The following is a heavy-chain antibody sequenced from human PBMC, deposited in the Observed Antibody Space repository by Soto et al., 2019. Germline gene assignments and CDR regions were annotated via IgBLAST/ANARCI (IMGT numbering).Heavy chain of an antibody. CDR2: IVVGSGKT. CDR3: GAPYVGYWSGYSVIDV. CDR1: GFSFSRSA. Sequence: QAQLVQSGPEVKEPGTSVKVSCKASGFSFSRSAVQWVRQARGQSVEWIGGIVVGSGKTNYAQKFQERVTITWDMSTSTVYMELSSLRSEDTAVYHCGAPYVGYWSGYSVIDVWGQGTTVTVSS. V-gene: IGHV1-58*01. J-gene: IGHJ6*02. D-gene: IGHD3-3*01.